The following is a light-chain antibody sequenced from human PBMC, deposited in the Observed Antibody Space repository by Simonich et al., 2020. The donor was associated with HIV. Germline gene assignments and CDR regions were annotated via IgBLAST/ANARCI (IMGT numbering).Light chain of an antibody. CDR1: QDISSN. Sequence: ENVLKQSPSTLSVSPGERATISCRASQDISSNLAWYQQKPGHAPRLLIYYASTRATGIPARFSGSGSGTDFTLTISSLEPEDFAVYYCQQRSNWPRTFGGGTKVEIK. CDR2: YAS. V-gene: IGKV3-11*01. J-gene: IGKJ4*01. CDR3: QQRSNWPRT.